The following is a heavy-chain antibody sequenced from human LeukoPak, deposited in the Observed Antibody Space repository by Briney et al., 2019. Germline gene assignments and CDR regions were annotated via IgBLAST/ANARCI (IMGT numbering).Heavy chain of an antibody. V-gene: IGHV3-9*01. J-gene: IGHJ6*02. CDR2: ISWNSASI. Sequence: PGRSLRLSCAASGFSFDGYVMHWVRQVPGKGLEWVSGISWNSASIGYADSVKGRFTISRDNAKNFLYLQMNSLRVEDTALYYCAKDIRGATVTDYGMDVWGQGTTVTVSS. CDR3: AKDIRGATVTDYGMDV. CDR1: GFSFDGYV. D-gene: IGHD4-17*01.